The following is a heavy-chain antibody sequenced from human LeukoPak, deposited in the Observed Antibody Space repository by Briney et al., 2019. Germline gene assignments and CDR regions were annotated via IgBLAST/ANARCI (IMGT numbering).Heavy chain of an antibody. CDR2: IYYSGST. CDR1: GGSISSYY. Sequence: PSETLSLTCTVSGGSISSYYWSWIRQPPGKGLEWIGYIYYSGSTNYNPSLKSRVTISVDTSKNQFSLKLSSVTAADTAVYYCAREYYYDSSGYSHFNYWGQGTLVTVPS. V-gene: IGHV4-59*01. D-gene: IGHD3-22*01. CDR3: AREYYYDSSGYSHFNY. J-gene: IGHJ4*02.